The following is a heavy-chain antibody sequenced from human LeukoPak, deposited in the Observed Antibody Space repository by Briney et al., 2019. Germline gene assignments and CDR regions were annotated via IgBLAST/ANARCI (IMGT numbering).Heavy chain of an antibody. CDR1: GGSISSSSYY. J-gene: IGHJ4*02. V-gene: IGHV4-39*01. CDR2: IYYSGST. CDR3: ARHPTFSSPLDY. Sequence: SETLSLTCTVSGGSISSSSYYWGWIRQPPGKGLEWIGSIYYSGSTYYNPSLKSRVTISVDTSKNQFSLKLSSVTAADTAVYYCARHPTFSSPLDYWGQGTLVTVSS. D-gene: IGHD6-13*01.